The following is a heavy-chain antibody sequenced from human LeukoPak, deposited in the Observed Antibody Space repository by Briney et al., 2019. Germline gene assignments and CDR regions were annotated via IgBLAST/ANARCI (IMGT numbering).Heavy chain of an antibody. CDR2: INPTSGGT. J-gene: IGHJ4*02. CDR1: GYTFNAYL. Sequence: ASVKVPCMASGYTFNAYLMHVLQQAPGQGLEWMGWINPTSGGTNYAQKFQGRVIMTRDTSISTAYMELSRLRSDDTAVYYCANYHIAAVWGQGTVVTVSS. D-gene: IGHD6-13*01. V-gene: IGHV1-2*02. CDR3: ANYHIAAV.